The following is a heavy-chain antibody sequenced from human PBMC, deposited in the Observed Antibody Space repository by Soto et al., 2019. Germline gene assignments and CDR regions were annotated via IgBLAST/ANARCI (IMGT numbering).Heavy chain of an antibody. D-gene: IGHD6-19*01. Sequence: XAVKVSIKAAGYTFTSYAIHWGRQAPGQGLEWMGWINPCSLNTKYSQKFQYRVTFTRDTSTSTAYMELSSLRSEDTAIYYCGKDEGSGSGWSYLDFWGQGTPVTVSS. CDR3: GKDEGSGSGWSYLDF. J-gene: IGHJ4*02. CDR1: GYTFTSYA. CDR2: INPCSLNT. V-gene: IGHV1-3*01.